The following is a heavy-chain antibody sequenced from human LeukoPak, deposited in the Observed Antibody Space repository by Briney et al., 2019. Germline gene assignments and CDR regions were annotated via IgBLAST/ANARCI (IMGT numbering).Heavy chain of an antibody. D-gene: IGHD6-6*01. J-gene: IGHJ4*02. V-gene: IGHV4-4*09. CDR2: IHASGPT. CDR3: ARHDAGIAARPFDN. Sequence: SQTLSLTCTVSGGSISTYYWSWIRLPPGKGLEWIAYIHASGPTNYSPSLKSRITISVDTPKNQFSLKLSSVTAADTAVYYCARHDAGIAARPFDNWGQGTPVTVSS. CDR1: GGSISTYY.